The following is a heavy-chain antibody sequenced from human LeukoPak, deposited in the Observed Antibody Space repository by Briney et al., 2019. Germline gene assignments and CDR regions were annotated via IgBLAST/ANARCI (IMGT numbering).Heavy chain of an antibody. CDR2: MNPNSGNT. V-gene: IGHV1-8*01. J-gene: IGHJ4*02. Sequence: ASVKVSCKASGCTFTSYDINWVRQATGQGLEWMGWMNPNSGNTGYAQKFQGRVTMTRNTSISTAYMELSSLRSEDTAVYYCARSSYDFWSGYVSEPFDYWGQGTLVTVSS. D-gene: IGHD3-3*01. CDR3: ARSSYDFWSGYVSEPFDY. CDR1: GCTFTSYD.